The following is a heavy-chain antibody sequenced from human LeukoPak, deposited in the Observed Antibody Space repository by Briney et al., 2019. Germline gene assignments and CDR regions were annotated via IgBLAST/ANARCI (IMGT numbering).Heavy chain of an antibody. J-gene: IGHJ3*02. V-gene: IGHV3-21*01. CDR3: ARVVTVVAGGAFDI. Sequence: PGGSLRLSCTASGFTFSSYSMNWVRQAPGKGLEWVSSISSSSSYIYYADSVKGRFTISRDNAKNSLYLQMNSLRAEDTAVYYCARVVTVVAGGAFDIWGQGTMVTVSS. CDR2: ISSSSSYI. D-gene: IGHD3-22*01. CDR1: GFTFSSYS.